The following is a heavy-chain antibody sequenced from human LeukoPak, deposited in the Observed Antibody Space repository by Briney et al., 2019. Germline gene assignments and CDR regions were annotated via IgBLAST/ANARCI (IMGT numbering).Heavy chain of an antibody. CDR2: IYHSEST. CDR1: GGSISSNNYY. V-gene: IGHV4-39*07. J-gene: IGHJ3*02. D-gene: IGHD7-27*01. CDR3: ARDRLSLGAFDI. Sequence: SETLSLTCTVSGGSISSNNYYWGWIRQPPGKGLEWIGSIYHSESTYYNPSLKSRVTISLDTSKNQFSLRLSSLTAADTAVYYCARDRLSLGAFDIWGQGTMVTVSS.